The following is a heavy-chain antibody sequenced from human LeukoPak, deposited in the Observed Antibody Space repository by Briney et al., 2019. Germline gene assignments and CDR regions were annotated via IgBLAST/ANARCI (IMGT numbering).Heavy chain of an antibody. D-gene: IGHD3-3*01. Sequence: GGSLRLSCAASGFTFSSYSMNWVRQAPGKGREWVSYISSSSSTIYYADSVKGRFTISRDNAKNSLYLQMNSLRAEDTAVYYCARGPGYDFWSGFWLDYWGQGTLVTVSS. J-gene: IGHJ4*02. CDR2: ISSSSSTI. V-gene: IGHV3-48*01. CDR3: ARGPGYDFWSGFWLDY. CDR1: GFTFSSYS.